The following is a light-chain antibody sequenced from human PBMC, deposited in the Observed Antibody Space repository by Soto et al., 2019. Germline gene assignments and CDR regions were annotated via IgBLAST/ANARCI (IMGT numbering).Light chain of an antibody. V-gene: IGKV1-27*01. J-gene: IGKJ1*01. CDR1: QGISNY. CDR2: AAS. CDR3: QNYHSPPWP. Sequence: DIQMTQSPSSLSASVGDRVTITCRASQGISNYLAWHQQKPGKVPKLLIYAASTLQSGVPSRFSGSGSGTHLTLTINSRQPGHVVTYYCQNYHSPPWPFGQGTKVEI.